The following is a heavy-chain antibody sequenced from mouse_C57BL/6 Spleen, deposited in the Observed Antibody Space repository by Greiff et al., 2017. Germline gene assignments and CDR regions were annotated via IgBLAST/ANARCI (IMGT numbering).Heavy chain of an antibody. Sequence: EVHLVESGGGLVKPGGSLKLSCAASGFTFSSYTMSWVRQTPEKRLEWVATISGGGGNTYYPDSVKGRFTISRDNAKNTLYLQMSSLRSEDTALYYCARQADYYGSSFAYWGQGTLVTVSA. CDR3: ARQADYYGSSFAY. CDR2: ISGGGGNT. CDR1: GFTFSSYT. J-gene: IGHJ3*01. V-gene: IGHV5-9*01. D-gene: IGHD1-1*01.